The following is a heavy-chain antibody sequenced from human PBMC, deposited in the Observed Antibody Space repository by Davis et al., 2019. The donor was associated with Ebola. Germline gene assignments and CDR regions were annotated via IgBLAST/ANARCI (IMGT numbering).Heavy chain of an antibody. J-gene: IGHJ6*04. D-gene: IGHD4-23*01. CDR3: TTYYGGPRIGYNHYGMDV. CDR1: GFTFSDYG. V-gene: IGHV3-33*01. Sequence: GESLKISCAASGFTFSDYGMNWVRQAPGKGLEWVALIWYDGSYKHYAESVKGRFTISRDNSKNTLELQMNSLKTEDTAVYYCTTYYGGPRIGYNHYGMDVWGKGTTITVSS. CDR2: IWYDGSYK.